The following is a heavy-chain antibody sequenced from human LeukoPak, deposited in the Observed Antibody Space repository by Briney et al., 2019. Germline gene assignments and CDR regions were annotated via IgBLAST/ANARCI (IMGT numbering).Heavy chain of an antibody. Sequence: ASVKVSCKASGHTFTTNFWHWVRQAPGQGLEWMAVLNPSDGDTTYAQKFQGRITMTRDTSTGTVYMELSSLRSEDTAVYYCATPLPPNWGLYWGQGTLVTVSS. CDR3: ATPLPPNWGLY. D-gene: IGHD7-27*01. CDR2: LNPSDGDT. V-gene: IGHV1-46*01. CDR1: GHTFTTNF. J-gene: IGHJ4*02.